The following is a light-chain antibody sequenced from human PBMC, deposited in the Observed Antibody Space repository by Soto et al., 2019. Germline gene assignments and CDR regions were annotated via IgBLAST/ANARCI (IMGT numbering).Light chain of an antibody. Sequence: EIVMTQSPATLSVSPGERATLSCRASQSVSSNLAWYQQIPGRAPRLLIYDASTRATGIPARISGSGSRTEFTLTLSSLQSEDFAVYYCQQYSHWRTFGQGTKVDIK. CDR3: QQYSHWRT. J-gene: IGKJ1*01. CDR2: DAS. V-gene: IGKV3-15*01. CDR1: QSVSSN.